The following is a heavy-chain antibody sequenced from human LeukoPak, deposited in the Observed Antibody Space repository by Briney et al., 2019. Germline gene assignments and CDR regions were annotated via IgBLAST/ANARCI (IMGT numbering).Heavy chain of an antibody. V-gene: IGHV3-30*02. J-gene: IGHJ4*02. CDR2: IRYDGSNK. Sequence: PGGSPRLSCAASGFTFSSYGMHWVRQAPGKGLEWVAFIRYDGSNKYYADSVKGRFTISRDNSKNTLYLQMNSLRAEDTAVYYCAKDPYYDFWSGYYSGVYFDYWGQGSLVIVSS. CDR1: GFTFSSYG. CDR3: AKDPYYDFWSGYYSGVYFDY. D-gene: IGHD3-3*01.